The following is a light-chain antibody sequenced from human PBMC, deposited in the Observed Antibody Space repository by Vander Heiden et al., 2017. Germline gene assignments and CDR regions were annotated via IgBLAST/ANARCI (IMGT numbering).Light chain of an antibody. CDR1: QSISSY. J-gene: IGKJ3*01. V-gene: IGKV1-39*01. CDR2: AAS. Sequence: DIQMTQSPSSLSASVGDRVTITCRASQSISSYLNWYQQKPGKAPKLLIYAASSLQSGVQARFSGSGSGTDVTLTISSLQPEDFATYYCQQSYSTLEITFGPGTKVDIK. CDR3: QQSYSTLEIT.